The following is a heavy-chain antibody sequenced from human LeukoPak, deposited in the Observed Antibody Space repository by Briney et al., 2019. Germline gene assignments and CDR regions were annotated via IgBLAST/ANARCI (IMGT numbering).Heavy chain of an antibody. CDR1: GYTFTSYG. CDR3: ATVGNLTYYYYSMDV. J-gene: IGHJ6*02. D-gene: IGHD2-21*02. Sequence: VASVKVSCKASGYTFTSYGISWVRQAPGQGLEWMGWISAYNGNTNYAQKLQGRVTMTTDTSTSTAYTELRSLRSEDTAVYYCATVGNLTYYYYSMDVWGQGTTVTVS. CDR2: ISAYNGNT. V-gene: IGHV1-18*01.